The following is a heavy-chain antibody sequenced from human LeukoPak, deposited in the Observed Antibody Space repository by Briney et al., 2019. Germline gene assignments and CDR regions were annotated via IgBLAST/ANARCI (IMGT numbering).Heavy chain of an antibody. J-gene: IGHJ6*04. D-gene: IGHD3-10*02. CDR3: AELGITMIGGV. V-gene: IGHV3-21*01. Sequence: KPGGSLRLSCAASGFTFGLYSMTWVRQAPGKGLEWVSLIDSNSNFMNYADSVKGRFTISRDNAKNSLYLQMNSLRAEDTAVYYCAELGITMIGGVWGKGTTVTISS. CDR2: IDSNSNFM. CDR1: GFTFGLYS.